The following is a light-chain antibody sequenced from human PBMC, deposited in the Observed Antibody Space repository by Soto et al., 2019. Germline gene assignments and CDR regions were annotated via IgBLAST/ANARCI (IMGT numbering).Light chain of an antibody. CDR3: QQYYTTRWT. CDR1: QSVSSN. Sequence: EIVMTQSPATLSVSPGERVTLSCRASQSVSSNLAWYQQKPGQAPRLLIYGASTRATGIPARFSGSESGTDFTLTISSLQAEDVAVYYCQQYYTTRWTFGQGTKVDIK. V-gene: IGKV3-15*01. CDR2: GAS. J-gene: IGKJ1*01.